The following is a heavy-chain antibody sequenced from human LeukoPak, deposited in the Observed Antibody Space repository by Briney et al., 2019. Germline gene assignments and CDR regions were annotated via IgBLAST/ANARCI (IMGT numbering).Heavy chain of an antibody. D-gene: IGHD4-17*01. Sequence: GGSLRLSCAASGFTVSSNYMSWVRQAPGKGLEWVSVIYSDGSTLYADSVKGRFTISRHNSRNTLYLQMNSLRVEDTAVYFCTRVTSRYWYFDLWGRGTLVTVSS. CDR1: GFTVSSNY. CDR2: IYSDGST. CDR3: TRVTSRYWYFDL. V-gene: IGHV3-53*04. J-gene: IGHJ2*01.